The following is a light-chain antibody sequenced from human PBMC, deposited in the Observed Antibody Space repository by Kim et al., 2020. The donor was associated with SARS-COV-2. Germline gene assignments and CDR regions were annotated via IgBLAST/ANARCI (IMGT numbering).Light chain of an antibody. CDR1: ESVSSRY. J-gene: IGKJ4*01. CDR3: HQYGASPIT. Sequence: EVVLTQSPATVSLSPGERASLSCRASESVSSRYLAWYQQKLGQAPRLLIYGASTRATGIPDRFSGRGSGTDFTLTISRLEPEDFAVYFCHQYGASPITFGGGPRWIS. V-gene: IGKV3-20*01. CDR2: GAS.